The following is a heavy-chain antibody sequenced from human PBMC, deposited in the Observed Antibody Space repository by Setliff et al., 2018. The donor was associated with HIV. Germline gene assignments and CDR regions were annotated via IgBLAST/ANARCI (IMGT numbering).Heavy chain of an antibody. CDR2: ISTSGST. D-gene: IGHD5-12*01. Sequence: SETLSLTCTVFGASFTTHYWSLIRQPPGKGLEWIGCISTSGSTNYNPSLKSRVTLSIDMSKNQFSLKMSSVTAADTAVYYCTRLAGGYADYWGQGTLVTVSS. V-gene: IGHV4-4*09. J-gene: IGHJ4*02. CDR3: TRLAGGYADY. CDR1: GASFTTHY.